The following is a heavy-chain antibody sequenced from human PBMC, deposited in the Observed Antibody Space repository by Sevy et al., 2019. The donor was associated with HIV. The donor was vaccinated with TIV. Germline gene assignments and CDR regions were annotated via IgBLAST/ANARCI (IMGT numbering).Heavy chain of an antibody. D-gene: IGHD5-12*01. Sequence: GGSLRLSCAASGFTFDDYAMHWVRQPPGKGLEWVSGISWNSGSIGYADSVKGRFTISRDNAKNSLYLQMNSLRAEDTALYYCAKAKMATIRSSVASAFDIWGQGTMVTVSS. V-gene: IGHV3-9*01. CDR2: ISWNSGSI. CDR3: AKAKMATIRSSVASAFDI. J-gene: IGHJ3*02. CDR1: GFTFDDYA.